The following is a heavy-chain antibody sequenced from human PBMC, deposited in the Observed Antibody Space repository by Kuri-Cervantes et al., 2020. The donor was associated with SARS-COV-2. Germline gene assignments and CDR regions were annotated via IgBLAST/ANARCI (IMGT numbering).Heavy chain of an antibody. D-gene: IGHD5/OR15-5a*01. CDR3: TKGNTVSTTFSDS. J-gene: IGHJ5*02. Sequence: GGSLRLSCAASGFTFSTYAMSWVRQTPGKGLEWVSIIYSDDSTYYADSVKGRFTISRDNSKSTLFLQMNSLRPEDTAVYFCTKGNTVSTTFSDSWGQGALVTVS. CDR1: GFTFSTYA. CDR2: IIYSDDST. V-gene: IGHV3-23*03.